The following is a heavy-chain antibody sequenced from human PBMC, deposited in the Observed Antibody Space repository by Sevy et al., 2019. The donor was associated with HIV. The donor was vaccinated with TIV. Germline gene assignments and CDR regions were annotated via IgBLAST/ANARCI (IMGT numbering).Heavy chain of an antibody. V-gene: IGHV3-21*01. CDR1: GFTFSSYS. CDR2: ISGLSNYI. D-gene: IGHD2-2*01. J-gene: IGHJ3*02. CDR3: APAETWDAFAI. Sequence: GGSLRLSCAASGFTFSSYSMNWVRQAPGKGLEWVSSISGLSNYIYFADSVQGRFTISRDNAKNSLYLQMNSLTDEDTAVYYSAPAETWDAFAIWGQGTMVTGSS.